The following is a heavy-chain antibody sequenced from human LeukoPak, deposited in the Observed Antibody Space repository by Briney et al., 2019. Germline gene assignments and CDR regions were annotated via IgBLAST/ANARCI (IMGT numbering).Heavy chain of an antibody. CDR2: ISYDGSNK. CDR3: ARSYDYVWGSYGAFSFDY. J-gene: IGHJ4*02. V-gene: IGHV3-30-3*01. CDR1: GFTFSSYA. D-gene: IGHD3-16*01. Sequence: PGRSLRLSCAASGFTFSSYAMHWVRQAPGKGLEWVAVISYDGSNKYYADSVKGRFTISRDNAKNSLYLQMNSLRAEDTAVYYCARSYDYVWGSYGAFSFDYWGQGTLVTVSS.